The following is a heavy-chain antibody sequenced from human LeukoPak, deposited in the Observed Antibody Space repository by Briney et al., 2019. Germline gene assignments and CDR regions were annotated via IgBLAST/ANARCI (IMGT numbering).Heavy chain of an antibody. CDR1: GFTFSSYG. CDR2: IWYDGSNK. D-gene: IGHD6-19*01. Sequence: PGRSLRLSCAASGFTFSSYGMHWVRQAPGKGLEWVAVIWYDGSNKYYADSVKGRFTISRDNSKNTLYLQMNSLRAEDTAVYYCAKDSRSGWYGTGTFDYWGQGTLVTVSS. CDR3: AKDSRSGWYGTGTFDY. J-gene: IGHJ4*02. V-gene: IGHV3-33*06.